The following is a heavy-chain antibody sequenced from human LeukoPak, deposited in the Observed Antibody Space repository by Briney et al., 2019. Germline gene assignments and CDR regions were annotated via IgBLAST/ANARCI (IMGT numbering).Heavy chain of an antibody. D-gene: IGHD6-19*01. CDR1: GFTFSSHA. J-gene: IGHJ4*02. Sequence: PGGSLRLSCSVSGFTFSSHAMHWVRQAPGKGLECVAYISYDGSFQYHADSVKGRFTISRDNSKNTLYLQMNSLRAEDTAVYYCARYRRSSGWPDYYFDYWGQGTLVTVSS. CDR2: ISYDGSFQ. CDR3: ARYRRSSGWPDYYFDY. V-gene: IGHV3-30*14.